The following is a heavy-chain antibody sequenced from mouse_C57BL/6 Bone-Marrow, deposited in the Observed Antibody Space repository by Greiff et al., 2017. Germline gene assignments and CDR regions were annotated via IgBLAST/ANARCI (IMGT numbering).Heavy chain of an antibody. CDR2: IYIGNGYT. CDR1: GYTFTSYG. CDR3: ARPNFYGSSYWWYFDV. Sequence: EVKLVESGAELVRPGSSVKMSCKTSGYTFTSYGINWVKQRPGQGLEWIGYIYIGNGYTEYNEKFKGKATLTSDTSSSTAYMQLSSLTSEDSAIYFCARPNFYGSSYWWYFDVWGTGTTVTVSS. J-gene: IGHJ1*03. D-gene: IGHD1-1*01. V-gene: IGHV1-58*01.